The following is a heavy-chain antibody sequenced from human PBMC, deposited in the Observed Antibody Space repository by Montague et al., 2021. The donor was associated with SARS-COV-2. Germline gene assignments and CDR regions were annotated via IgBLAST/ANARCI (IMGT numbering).Heavy chain of an antibody. CDR3: ASLIIVARTDYYYGTDV. J-gene: IGHJ6*02. Sequence: SETLSLTCTVSGDSISTSQYYWGWIRQPPGKGLEWIGTIYYSGSTYYNPSLKSRVTISEDTSKNQFSLRLSSVTAADTAVYYCASLIIVARTDYYYGTDVWGRSTTVTVSS. CDR2: IYYSGST. V-gene: IGHV4-39*01. D-gene: IGHD5-12*01. CDR1: GDSISTSQYY.